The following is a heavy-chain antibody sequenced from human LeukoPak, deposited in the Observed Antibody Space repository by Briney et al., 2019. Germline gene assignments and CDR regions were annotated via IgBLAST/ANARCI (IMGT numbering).Heavy chain of an antibody. D-gene: IGHD3-22*01. V-gene: IGHV3-30*02. J-gene: IGHJ6*03. CDR3: AKASSGYKLYYYYYMDA. CDR1: GFTFSSYG. Sequence: GGSLRLSCAASGFTFSSYGMHWVRQAPGKGLEWVAFIRYDGSNKYYADSVKGRFTISRDNSKNTLYLQMNSLRAEDTAVYYCAKASSGYKLYYYYYMDAWGKGTTVTVSS. CDR2: IRYDGSNK.